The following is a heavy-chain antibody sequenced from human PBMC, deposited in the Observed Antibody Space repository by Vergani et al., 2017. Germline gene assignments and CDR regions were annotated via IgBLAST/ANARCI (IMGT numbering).Heavy chain of an antibody. CDR3: AREGDFWSGQGWFDP. D-gene: IGHD3-3*01. CDR1: GGSISSGSYY. CDR2: IYTSGST. J-gene: IGHJ5*02. Sequence: QVQLQESGPGLVKPSQTLSLTCTVSGGSISSGSYYWSWIRQPAGKGLEWIGRIYTSGSTNYNPSLKSRVTISVDTSKNQFSLKLSSVTAADTAVYYCAREGDFWSGQGWFDPWGQGTLVTVSS. V-gene: IGHV4-61*02.